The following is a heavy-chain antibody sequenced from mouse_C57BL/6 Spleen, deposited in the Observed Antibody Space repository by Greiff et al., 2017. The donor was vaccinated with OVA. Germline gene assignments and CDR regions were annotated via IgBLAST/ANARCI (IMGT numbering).Heavy chain of an antibody. CDR1: GYTFTDYY. CDR2: INPNNGGT. CDR3: ASPYYSEGFAY. Sequence: EVQLQQSGPELVKPGASVKISCKASGYTFTDYYMNWVKQSHGKSLEWIGDINPNNGGTSYNQKFKGKATLTVDKSSSTAYMELRSLTSEDSAVYYCASPYYSEGFAYWGQGTLVTVSA. V-gene: IGHV1-26*01. J-gene: IGHJ3*01. D-gene: IGHD2-12*01.